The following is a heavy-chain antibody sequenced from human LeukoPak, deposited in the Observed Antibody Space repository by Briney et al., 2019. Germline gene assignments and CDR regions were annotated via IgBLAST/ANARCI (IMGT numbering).Heavy chain of an antibody. CDR2: IDKTTYPT. CDR3: AKFEGATIPGWFNDY. Sequence: GGSLRLSCAASEFIFSDYAMGWVRQAPGKGLEWVSTIDKTTYPTFYADSVKGRFTISRDNSKNTLYLQINSLRTEDTAVYFCAKFEGATIPGWFNDYWGQGILVTVCS. V-gene: IGHV3-23*05. CDR1: EFIFSDYA. D-gene: IGHD6-19*01. J-gene: IGHJ4*02.